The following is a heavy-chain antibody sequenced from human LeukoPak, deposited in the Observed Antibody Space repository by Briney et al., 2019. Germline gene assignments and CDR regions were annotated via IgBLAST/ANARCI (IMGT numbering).Heavy chain of an antibody. CDR2: ISWNSGSI. Sequence: GGSLRLSCAASGFTFDDYAMHWVRQAPGKGLEWVSGISWNSGSIGYADSVKGRFTISRDNAKNSLYLQMNSLGAEDMALYYCAKDTNPLYYYDSSGYYFGPNFDYWGQGTLVTVSS. CDR3: AKDTNPLYYYDSSGYYFGPNFDY. J-gene: IGHJ4*02. D-gene: IGHD3-22*01. V-gene: IGHV3-9*03. CDR1: GFTFDDYA.